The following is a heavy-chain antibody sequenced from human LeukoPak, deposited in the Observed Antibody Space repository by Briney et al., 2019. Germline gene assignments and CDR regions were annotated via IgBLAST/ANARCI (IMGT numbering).Heavy chain of an antibody. V-gene: IGHV1-2*04. CDR2: INPNSGGT. D-gene: IGHD5-12*01. J-gene: IGHJ3*02. Sequence: ASVTVSFTASGYTFTGYYMHWVRQAPGQGLEWMGWINPNSGGTNYAQKFQGWVTMTRDTSISTAYMELSRLRSDDTAVYYCARARGYSRAFDIWGQGTMVTVSS. CDR3: ARARGYSRAFDI. CDR1: GYTFTGYY.